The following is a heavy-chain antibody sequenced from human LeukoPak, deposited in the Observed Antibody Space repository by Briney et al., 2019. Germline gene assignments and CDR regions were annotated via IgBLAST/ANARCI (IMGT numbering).Heavy chain of an antibody. CDR1: GFTFSSYT. J-gene: IGHJ4*02. V-gene: IGHV3-21*01. Sequence: PGGSLRLSCAASGFTFSSYTLNWVRQAPGKGLEWVSSISSAGGYIYYADSVKGRFTISRDNAKNSLYLQMNSLRAVDTAVYYCAREIVSSNPFDNWGQGTLVTVSS. CDR2: ISSAGGYI. D-gene: IGHD2-2*01. CDR3: AREIVSSNPFDN.